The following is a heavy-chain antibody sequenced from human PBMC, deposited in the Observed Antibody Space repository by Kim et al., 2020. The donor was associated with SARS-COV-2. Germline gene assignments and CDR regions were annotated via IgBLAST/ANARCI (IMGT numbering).Heavy chain of an antibody. CDR3: AKDRDYGGIYYFDY. D-gene: IGHD4-17*01. J-gene: IGHJ4*02. V-gene: IGHV3-30*02. Sequence: ADSVKGRFTISRDNSKNTLYLQMNSLRAEDTAVYYCAKDRDYGGIYYFDYWGQGTLVTVSS.